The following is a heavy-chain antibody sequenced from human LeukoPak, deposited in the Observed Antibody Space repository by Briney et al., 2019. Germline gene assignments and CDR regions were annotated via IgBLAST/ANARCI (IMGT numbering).Heavy chain of an antibody. D-gene: IGHD3-3*01. CDR3: ARATFDTSGYYNYRAPDY. CDR1: GFTFSSHP. CDR2: VSYDESHQ. Sequence: GGSLTLSCAASGFTFSSHPMHCVRQAPGKGLECVAIVSYDESHQYYTDSVKGRFTISRDNPKNTLYLQMNSLKPEDTAMYFCARATFDTSGYYNYRAPDYWGQGTLVTVYS. J-gene: IGHJ4*02. V-gene: IGHV3-30*04.